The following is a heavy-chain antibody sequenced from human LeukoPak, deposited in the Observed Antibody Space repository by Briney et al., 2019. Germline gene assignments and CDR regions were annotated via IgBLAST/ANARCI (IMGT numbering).Heavy chain of an antibody. V-gene: IGHV3-30*03. CDR3: ARSNTRSSTSCYYMDV. CDR1: GFTFSNYG. D-gene: IGHD2-2*01. J-gene: IGHJ6*03. Sequence: GRSLRLSCAASGFTFSNYGMHWVRQAPGKGLEWVAVISYDGSNKYYADSVKGRFTISRDNSKNTLFLQMNSLRAEDTAVYYCARSNTRSSTSCYYMDVWGKGTTVTVSS. CDR2: ISYDGSNK.